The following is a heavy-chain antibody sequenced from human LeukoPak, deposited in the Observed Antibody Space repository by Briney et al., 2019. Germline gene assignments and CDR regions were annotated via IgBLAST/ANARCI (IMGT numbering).Heavy chain of an antibody. Sequence: GGSLRLSCAASGFTFSSYAMNWVRQAPGKGLEWVSAISGSGDSTYYADSVKGRFTISRDNSKNTPYLQMNSLRAEDTAVYYCARGRTHSSSWSDSWGQGTLVTVSS. CDR3: ARGRTHSSSWSDS. J-gene: IGHJ5*01. CDR1: GFTFSSYA. CDR2: ISGSGDST. V-gene: IGHV3-23*01. D-gene: IGHD6-13*01.